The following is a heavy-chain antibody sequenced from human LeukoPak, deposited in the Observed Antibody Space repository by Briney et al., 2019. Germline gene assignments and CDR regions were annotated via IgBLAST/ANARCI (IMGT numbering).Heavy chain of an antibody. V-gene: IGHV3-23*01. J-gene: IGHJ4*02. D-gene: IGHD2-21*02. Sequence: GGSLRLSCAASGFTFSSYAMSWVRQAPGKGLEWVSAISGSDGSTYYADSVKGRFTISRDNSKNTLYLQMNSLSAEDTAVYYCEKDLGGSGDYRPYWGQGSVVTVSS. CDR2: ISGSDGST. CDR1: GFTFSSYA. CDR3: EKDLGGSGDYRPY.